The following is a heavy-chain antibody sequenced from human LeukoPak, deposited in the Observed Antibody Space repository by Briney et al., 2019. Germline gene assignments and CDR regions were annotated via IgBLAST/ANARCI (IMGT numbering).Heavy chain of an antibody. Sequence: GGTLRLSCAASGFTFSSYGMSWVRQAPGKGLEWVSAISGSGGSTYYADSVKGRFTISRDNSKNTLYLQMNSLRAEDTAVYYCAKDGQIAAAAYYFDYWGQGTLVTVSS. D-gene: IGHD6-13*01. J-gene: IGHJ4*02. V-gene: IGHV3-23*01. CDR3: AKDGQIAAAAYYFDY. CDR1: GFTFSSYG. CDR2: ISGSGGST.